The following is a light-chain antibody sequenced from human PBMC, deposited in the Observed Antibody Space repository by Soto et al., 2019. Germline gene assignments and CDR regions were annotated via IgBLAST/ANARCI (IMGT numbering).Light chain of an antibody. V-gene: IGLV2-14*01. CDR3: SSWTSSTTQV. CDR2: EVN. CDR1: SSDVGGYNF. J-gene: IGLJ3*02. Sequence: QFALTQPASVSGSPGQSITISCTGTSSDVGGYNFVSWYQQHPGKAPKLMIYEVNNRPSGVSNRFSGSKSGNTASLTISGLQAEDEADYYCSSWTSSTTQVLGGGTQLTVL.